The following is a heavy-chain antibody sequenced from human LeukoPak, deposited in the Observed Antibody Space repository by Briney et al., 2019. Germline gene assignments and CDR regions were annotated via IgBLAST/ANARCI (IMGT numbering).Heavy chain of an antibody. D-gene: IGHD3-10*01. CDR2: IYYSGST. V-gene: IGHV4-59*01. CDR3: ARDMITMVRGVIYDWFDP. CDR1: GGSISSYY. J-gene: IGHJ5*02. Sequence: SETLSLTCTVSGGSISSYYWSWTRQPPGKGLEWIGYIYYSGSTNYNPSLKSRVTISVDTSKNQFSLKLSSVTAADTAVYYCARDMITMVRGVIYDWFDPWGQGTLVTVSS.